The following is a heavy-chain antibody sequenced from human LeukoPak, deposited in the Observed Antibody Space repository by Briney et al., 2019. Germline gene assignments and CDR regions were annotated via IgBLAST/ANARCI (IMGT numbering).Heavy chain of an antibody. Sequence: GGSLRLSCAASGFTFSSYWMSWVRQAPGKGLEWVANIKQDGSEKYYVDSVKGRFTISRDNAKNSLYLQMNSLRAEDTAVYYCARVAGSTIFGVVIDYYHYYYMDVWGKGTTVTVSS. J-gene: IGHJ6*03. CDR3: ARVAGSTIFGVVIDYYHYYYMDV. V-gene: IGHV3-7*01. CDR2: IKQDGSEK. CDR1: GFTFSSYW. D-gene: IGHD3-3*01.